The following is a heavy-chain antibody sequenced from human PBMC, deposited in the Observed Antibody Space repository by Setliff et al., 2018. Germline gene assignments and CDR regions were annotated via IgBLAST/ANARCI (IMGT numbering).Heavy chain of an antibody. CDR2: ISHSGDP. D-gene: IGHD3-3*01. Sequence: SETLSLTCAVYGGSFSGYHWSWIRQPPGKGLEWIGEISHSGDPNYNPSLKSRVTISLGTSKNQFSLKLTSVTAADTAVYYCARAPQYSNFWYALSWFDPWGQGTLGTVSS. V-gene: IGHV4-34*01. CDR3: ARAPQYSNFWYALSWFDP. J-gene: IGHJ5*02. CDR1: GGSFSGYH.